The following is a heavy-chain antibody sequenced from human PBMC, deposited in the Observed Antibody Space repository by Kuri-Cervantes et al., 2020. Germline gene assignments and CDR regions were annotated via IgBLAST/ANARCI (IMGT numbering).Heavy chain of an antibody. J-gene: IGHJ4*02. Sequence: GESLKISCAASGFTLRSYVMSWVRQAPGKGLEWVAYIRYDGSDKYYADSVRGRFTISRDISKNTLYLQMNSLRTEDTAVYYCAGGISGYNAVDYWGQGTLVTVSS. CDR2: IRYDGSDK. D-gene: IGHD5-18*01. CDR1: GFTLRSYV. CDR3: AGGISGYNAVDY. V-gene: IGHV3-30*02.